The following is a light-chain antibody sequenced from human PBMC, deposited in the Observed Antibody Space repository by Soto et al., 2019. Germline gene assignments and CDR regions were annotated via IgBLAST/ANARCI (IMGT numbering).Light chain of an antibody. CDR3: MHALHPLVT. J-gene: IGKJ4*01. CDR1: QSLLHSNGYNY. Sequence: DIVMTQSPLSLSVTPGEPASISCRSSQSLLHSNGYNYLDWYLQKPGQSPQLLIYLGSSRASGAPDRFSGSGSGPDFALKISRVEAEDVGVYYCMHALHPLVTFGGGTKVEIK. V-gene: IGKV2-28*01. CDR2: LGS.